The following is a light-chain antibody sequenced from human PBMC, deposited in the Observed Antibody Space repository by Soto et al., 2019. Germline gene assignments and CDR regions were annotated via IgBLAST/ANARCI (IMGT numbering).Light chain of an antibody. CDR2: ATS. Sequence: SQSASVIDRVISTSPSSPDIKHDLGWYQQKPRKAPELLIYATSNLTSGVPSRFSGTGAGKDFPLTITRLQPEDFATYYCLHDYYSPLPFGGGSKVDVK. CDR1: PDIKHD. CDR3: LHDYYSPLP. J-gene: IGKJ4*01. V-gene: IGKV1-6*02.